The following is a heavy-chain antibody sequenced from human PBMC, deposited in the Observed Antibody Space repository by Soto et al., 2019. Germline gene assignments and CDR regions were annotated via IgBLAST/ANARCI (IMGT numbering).Heavy chain of an antibody. CDR3: ARAISGYVT. CDR2: INAGNGDT. Sequence: SGITFSSYAIHWVRQAPGQRLEWMGWINAGNGDTRYSQKFQGRVTLTRDTSANTVYMDLSSLRSEDTALYYCARAISGYVTWGQGTLVTVSS. D-gene: IGHD5-12*01. V-gene: IGHV1-3*01. J-gene: IGHJ5*02. CDR1: GITFSSYA.